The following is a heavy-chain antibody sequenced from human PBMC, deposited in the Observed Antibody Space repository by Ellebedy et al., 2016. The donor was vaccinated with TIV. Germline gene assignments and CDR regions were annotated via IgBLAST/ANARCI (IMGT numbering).Heavy chain of an antibody. CDR3: AKDRHVDRGDCLDY. Sequence: GESLKISCAASGFTFSSYWMHWVRQAPGKGLVWVSRINDDGSSTNYADSVKGRFSISRDNANNMVYLQMNSLRVEDTAVYYCAKDRHVDRGDCLDYWGQGTLVTVSS. J-gene: IGHJ4*02. D-gene: IGHD2-21*02. CDR2: INDDGSST. V-gene: IGHV3-74*01. CDR1: GFTFSSYW.